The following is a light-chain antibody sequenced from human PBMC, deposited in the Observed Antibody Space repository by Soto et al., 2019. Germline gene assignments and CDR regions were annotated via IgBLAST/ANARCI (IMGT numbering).Light chain of an antibody. Sequence: DIVLTQSPDTLSFSPGNRSNLSFRASQSLTNSYLAWYQVMPGQAPRLLIYDTSSRATGIPDRFSGSGSGTDFTLTITRLEPEDFAVFYCQQYGTSEIIFGQGTRLEI. V-gene: IGKV3-20*01. CDR2: DTS. CDR1: QSLTNSY. J-gene: IGKJ5*01. CDR3: QQYGTSEII.